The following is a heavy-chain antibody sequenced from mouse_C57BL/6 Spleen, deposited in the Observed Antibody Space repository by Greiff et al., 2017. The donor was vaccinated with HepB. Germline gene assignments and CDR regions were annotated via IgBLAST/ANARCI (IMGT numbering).Heavy chain of an antibody. J-gene: IGHJ2*01. CDR3: AREAGDY. Sequence: VHVKQSGPELVKPGASVKISCKASGYSFTGYYMNWVKQSPEKSLEWIGEINPSTGGTTYNQKFKAKATLTVDKSSSTAYMQLKSLTSEDSAVYYCAREAGDYWGQGTTLTVSS. CDR1: GYSFTGYY. CDR2: INPSTGGT. V-gene: IGHV1-42*01.